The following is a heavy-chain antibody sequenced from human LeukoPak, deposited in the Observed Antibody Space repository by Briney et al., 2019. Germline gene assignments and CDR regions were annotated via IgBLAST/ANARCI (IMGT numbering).Heavy chain of an antibody. CDR2: IKQDGSEK. CDR3: AREGRYFDWLPYDDAFDI. CDR1: GFTFSSYW. J-gene: IGHJ3*02. D-gene: IGHD3-9*01. Sequence: GGSLRLSCAASGFTFSSYWLSWVRLAPGKGLEPVANIKQDGSEKYYVDSVKGRFTISRDNANNSLYLQMNSLRAEDTAVYYYAREGRYFDWLPYDDAFDIWGQGIMVTVSS. V-gene: IGHV3-7*01.